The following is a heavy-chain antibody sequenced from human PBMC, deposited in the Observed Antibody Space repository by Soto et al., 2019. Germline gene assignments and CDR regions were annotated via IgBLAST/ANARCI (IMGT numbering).Heavy chain of an antibody. J-gene: IGHJ4*02. Sequence: GGSLRLSCAASGFTFSSHAMSWVRQAPGKGLEWVSAISGSGGSTYYADSVKGRFTISRDNSKNTLYLQMNSLRAEDTAVYYWAKGARRSGSYYSDYWGQGTLVTVSS. V-gene: IGHV3-23*01. CDR3: AKGARRSGSYYSDY. CDR2: ISGSGGST. CDR1: GFTFSSHA. D-gene: IGHD3-10*01.